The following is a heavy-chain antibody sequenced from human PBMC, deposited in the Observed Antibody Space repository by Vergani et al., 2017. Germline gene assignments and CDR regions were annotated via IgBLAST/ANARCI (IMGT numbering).Heavy chain of an antibody. J-gene: IGHJ4*02. V-gene: IGHV3-11*04. CDR3: ARVWFGEYRVDY. D-gene: IGHD3-10*01. CDR1: GGSISSGSYY. Sequence: QVQLQESGPGLVKPSQTLSLTCTVSGGSISSGSYYWSWIRQPAGKGLEWVSYISSSSSTIYYADSVKGRFTISRDNAKNSLYLQMNSLRAEDTAVYYCARVWFGEYRVDYWGQGTLVTVSS. CDR2: ISSSSSTI.